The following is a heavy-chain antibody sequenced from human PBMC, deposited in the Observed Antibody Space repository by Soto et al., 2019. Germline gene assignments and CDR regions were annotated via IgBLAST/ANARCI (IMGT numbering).Heavy chain of an antibody. Sequence: GASVKVSCKASGYTFTGYYMHWVRQAPGQGLEWMGWINPNSGGTNYAQKFQGRVTMTRDTSISTAYMELSRLRSDDTAVYYCARGYISSSWCFDYWGQGTLVTVSS. J-gene: IGHJ4*02. D-gene: IGHD6-13*01. CDR1: GYTFTGYY. CDR3: ARGYISSSWCFDY. CDR2: INPNSGGT. V-gene: IGHV1-2*02.